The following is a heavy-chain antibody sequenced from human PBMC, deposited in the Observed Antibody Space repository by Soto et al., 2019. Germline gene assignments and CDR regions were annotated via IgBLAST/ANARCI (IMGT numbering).Heavy chain of an antibody. CDR2: IIPIFGTA. J-gene: IGHJ3*02. D-gene: IGHD1-26*01. CDR3: ARDSGILVYDAFDI. V-gene: IGHV1-69*01. CDR1: GGTFSSYA. Sequence: QVQLVQSGAEVKKPGSSVKVSCKASGGTFSSYAISWVRQAPGHGLEWMGGIIPIFGTAHYAQKFQGRVTNTADESTSTAYMELSSLRSEDTAVYYGARDSGILVYDAFDIWGQGTIVTVSS.